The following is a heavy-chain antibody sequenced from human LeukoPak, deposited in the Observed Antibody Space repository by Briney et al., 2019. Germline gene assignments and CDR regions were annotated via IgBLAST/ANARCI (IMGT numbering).Heavy chain of an antibody. J-gene: IGHJ5*01. D-gene: IGHD2-15*01. V-gene: IGHV3-23*01. CDR3: AKEGYCSGGSCYTLPDWFDS. Sequence: PGGSLRLSCAASGFTFSSYAMSWVRQAPGKGLEWVSAISGSGGSTYYADSVKGRFTISRDNSKNTLYLQMNSLRAEDTAVYYCAKEGYCSGGSCYTLPDWFDSWGQGTLVTVSS. CDR2: ISGSGGST. CDR1: GFTFSSYA.